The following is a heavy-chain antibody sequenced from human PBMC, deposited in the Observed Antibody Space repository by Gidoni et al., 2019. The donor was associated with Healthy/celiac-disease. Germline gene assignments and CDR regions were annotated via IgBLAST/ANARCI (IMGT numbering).Heavy chain of an antibody. V-gene: IGHV3-9*01. CDR1: GFTFDDYA. CDR3: AKVRATIVVVDAFDI. Sequence: EVQLVESGGGLVQPGRSLRLSCAASGFTFDDYAMHWVRQAPGKGLEWVPGISWNSGSIGYADSVKGRFTISRDNAKNSLYLQMNSLRAEDTALYYCAKVRATIVVVDAFDIWGQGTMVTVSS. CDR2: ISWNSGSI. D-gene: IGHD3-22*01. J-gene: IGHJ3*02.